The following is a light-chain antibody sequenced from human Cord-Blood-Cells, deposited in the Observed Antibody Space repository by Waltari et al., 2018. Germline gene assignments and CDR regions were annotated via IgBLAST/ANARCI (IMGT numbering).Light chain of an antibody. CDR2: HAS. V-gene: IGKV1-5*03. CDR1: QSISSW. CDR3: QQYNSYSRT. Sequence: IQMTQSPSTLSASTGYRAPITCRASQSISSWLTWYQQKPGKAPKLLIYHASSLESGVPSRFSGSGSGTEFTLTISSLQPDDFATYYCQQYNSYSRTFGQGTKVEIK. J-gene: IGKJ1*01.